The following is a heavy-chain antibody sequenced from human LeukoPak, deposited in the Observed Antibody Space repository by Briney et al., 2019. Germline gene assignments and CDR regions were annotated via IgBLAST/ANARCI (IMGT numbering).Heavy chain of an antibody. J-gene: IGHJ6*02. CDR1: GGSISSYY. D-gene: IGHD3-22*01. CDR2: IYYSGST. V-gene: IGHV4-59*01. Sequence: ETLSLTCTVSGGSISSYYWSWIRQPPGRGLEWIGYIYYSGSTNYNPSLKSRVTISVDTSKNQFSLKLSSVTAADTAVYYCARVCPDSSGYYWYYYYGMDVWGQGTTVTVSS. CDR3: ARVCPDSSGYYWYYYYGMDV.